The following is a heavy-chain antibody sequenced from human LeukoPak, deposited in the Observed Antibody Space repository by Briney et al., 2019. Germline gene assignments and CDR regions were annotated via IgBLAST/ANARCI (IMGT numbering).Heavy chain of an antibody. CDR3: ARRVGYSYGIHTGGDYYMDA. J-gene: IGHJ6*03. CDR2: ISSSSSYI. D-gene: IGHD5-18*01. V-gene: IGHV3-21*01. Sequence: GGSLRLSCAASGFTFSSYSMNWVRQAPGKGLEWVSSISSSSSYIYYADSVKGRFTISRDNAKNSLYLQMNSLRAEDTAVYYCARRVGYSYGIHTGGDYYMDAWGKGTTVTVSS. CDR1: GFTFSSYS.